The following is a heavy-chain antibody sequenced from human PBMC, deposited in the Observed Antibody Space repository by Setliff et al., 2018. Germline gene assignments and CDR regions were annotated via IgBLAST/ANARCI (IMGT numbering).Heavy chain of an antibody. V-gene: IGHV3-21*06. CDR3: AKDIVRYYFDTRGFDL. Sequence: GSLRLSCGVSGIVFSNYNMNWVRQAPGKGLEWVSSISATGADNYIKYADSVKGRFTISRDNANNLLYLQMNGLRADDTAVYYCAKDIVRYYFDTRGFDLWGRGTLVTVSS. CDR2: ISATGADNYI. CDR1: GIVFSNYN. J-gene: IGHJ2*01. D-gene: IGHD3-22*01.